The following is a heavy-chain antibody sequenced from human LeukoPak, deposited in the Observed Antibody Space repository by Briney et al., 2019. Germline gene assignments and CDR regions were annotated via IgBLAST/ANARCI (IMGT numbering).Heavy chain of an antibody. J-gene: IGHJ5*02. CDR1: GYSISSGYY. CDR3: AKGAGGFSYYNWFDP. Sequence: SETLSLTCTVSGYSISSGYYWGWIRQPPGKGLEWIGSIYHSGSTYYNPSLKSRVTISVDTSKNQFSLKLASVTAADTAIYYCAKGAGGFSYYNWFDPWGQGTLVTISS. V-gene: IGHV4-38-2*02. D-gene: IGHD5-18*01. CDR2: IYHSGST.